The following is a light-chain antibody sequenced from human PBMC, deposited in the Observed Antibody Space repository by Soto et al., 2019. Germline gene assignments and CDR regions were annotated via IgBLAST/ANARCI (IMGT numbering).Light chain of an antibody. CDR3: QQSYSPPST. V-gene: IGKV1-39*01. J-gene: IGKJ3*01. Sequence: DIQMTQSPSFLSASVGDRVTITCRASQTIETYLNWYQQRPGRAPKLLIYAASSLQSGVPSRFSGSGSGTDFTLTITSLQPEDFAIYYCQQSYSPPSTFGPGTTVDI. CDR1: QTIETY. CDR2: AAS.